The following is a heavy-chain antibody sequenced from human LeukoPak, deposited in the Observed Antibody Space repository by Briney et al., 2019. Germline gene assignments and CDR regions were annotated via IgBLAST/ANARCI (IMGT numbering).Heavy chain of an antibody. CDR3: ASSEGGSYSTHVNYFDY. J-gene: IGHJ4*02. V-gene: IGHV3-48*03. D-gene: IGHD1-26*01. CDR1: GFTFSSYE. CDR2: ISSSGSTI. Sequence: GGSLRLSCAASGFTFSSYEMNWVRQAPGKGLEWVSYISSSGSTIYYADSVKGRFTISRDNAKNSLYLQMNSLRAEDTAVYYCASSEGGSYSTHVNYFDYWGQGTLVTVSS.